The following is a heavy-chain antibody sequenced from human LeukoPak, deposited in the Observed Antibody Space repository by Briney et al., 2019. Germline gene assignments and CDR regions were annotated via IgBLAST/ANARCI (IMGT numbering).Heavy chain of an antibody. V-gene: IGHV1-69*04. CDR1: GGTFSNYA. CDR3: ARGGYCSGGSCPRAY. Sequence: ASVKVSCKASGGTFSNYAISWVRQAPGQGLEWMGRIIPIFGIANYAQKFQGRVTITADKSTSTAYMELSSLRSEDTAVYYCARGGYCSGGSCPRAYWGQGTLVTVSS. D-gene: IGHD2-15*01. CDR2: IIPIFGIA. J-gene: IGHJ4*02.